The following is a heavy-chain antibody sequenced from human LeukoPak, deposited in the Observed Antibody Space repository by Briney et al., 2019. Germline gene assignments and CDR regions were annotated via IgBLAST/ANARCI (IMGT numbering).Heavy chain of an antibody. CDR3: ARGRFDPLTGYEYYHDY. Sequence: SETLSLTCTVAGRFISSYYWGWVRQPPGKGLEWIGYIYNSGSTNYNPSLKSRVTISVDTSKNQFSLKLSSVTAADTAVYYCARGRFDPLTGYEYYHDYWGQGTLVTVSS. V-gene: IGHV4-59*08. J-gene: IGHJ4*02. D-gene: IGHD3-9*01. CDR2: IYNSGST. CDR1: GRFISSYY.